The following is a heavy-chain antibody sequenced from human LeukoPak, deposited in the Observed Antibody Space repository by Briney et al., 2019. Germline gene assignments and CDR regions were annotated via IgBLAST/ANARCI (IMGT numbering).Heavy chain of an antibody. CDR3: ARGLVPVGYYYYYMDV. CDR1: GYTFTGYY. D-gene: IGHD2-8*02. J-gene: IGHJ6*03. CDR2: MNPNSGNT. V-gene: IGHV1-8*03. Sequence: ASVKVSCKASGYTFTGYYMHWVRQAPGQGLEWMGWMNPNSGNTGYAQKFQGRVTITRNTSISTAYMELSSLRSEDTAVYYCARGLVPVGYYYYYMDVWGKGTTVTVSS.